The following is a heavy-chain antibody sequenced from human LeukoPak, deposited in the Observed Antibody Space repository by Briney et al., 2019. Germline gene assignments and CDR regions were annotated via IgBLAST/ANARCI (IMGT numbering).Heavy chain of an antibody. J-gene: IGHJ4*02. CDR2: IIPIFGTA. D-gene: IGHD6-19*01. Sequence: SVKVSCKASGGTFSSYAISWVRQAPGQGLEWMGGIIPIFGTANYAQKFQGRVAITADESTSTAYMELSSLRSGDTAVYYCARRVAVAGIEIWGQGTLVTVSS. CDR3: ARRVAVAGIEI. CDR1: GGTFSSYA. V-gene: IGHV1-69*13.